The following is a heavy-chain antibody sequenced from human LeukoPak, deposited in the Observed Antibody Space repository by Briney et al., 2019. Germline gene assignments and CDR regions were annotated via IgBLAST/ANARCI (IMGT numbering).Heavy chain of an antibody. CDR2: IVVGSGNT. Sequence: RASVKVSCKASGFTFTSSAMQWVRQARGQRLEWIGWIVVGSGNTNYAQKFQERVTITRDMSTSTAYMELRSLRSDDTAVYYCARDIEQQLALNPWGQGTLVTVSS. CDR3: ARDIEQQLALNP. CDR1: GFTFTSSA. V-gene: IGHV1-58*02. J-gene: IGHJ5*02. D-gene: IGHD6-13*01.